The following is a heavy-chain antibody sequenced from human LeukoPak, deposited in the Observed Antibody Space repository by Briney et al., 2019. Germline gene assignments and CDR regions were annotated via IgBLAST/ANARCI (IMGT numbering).Heavy chain of an antibody. Sequence: PSETLSLTCTVSGGSISSSNYYWGWIRQPPGKGLAWIGIIYYTGSTYYNPSLRSRVTISIDTSKNHFSLRLNSVTAADTAVYYCARGRWELRERPYYFDYWGQGTLVTVSS. J-gene: IGHJ4*02. D-gene: IGHD1-26*01. CDR1: GGSISSSNYY. CDR3: ARGRWELRERPYYFDY. V-gene: IGHV4-39*07. CDR2: IYYTGST.